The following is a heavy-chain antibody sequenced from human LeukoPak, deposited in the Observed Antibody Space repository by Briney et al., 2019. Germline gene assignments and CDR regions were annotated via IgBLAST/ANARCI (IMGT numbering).Heavy chain of an antibody. Sequence: SETLSLTCTVSGASISSSSYYRGWIRQPPGKGLEWIGSVYYSGNTYYNPSLKSRVTISVDTSKNQFSLNLNSVTAADTAVYYCARERTMTSFDYWGQGTLVTVSS. CDR2: VYYSGNT. V-gene: IGHV4-39*07. CDR3: ARERTMTSFDY. J-gene: IGHJ4*02. CDR1: GASISSSSYY. D-gene: IGHD3-22*01.